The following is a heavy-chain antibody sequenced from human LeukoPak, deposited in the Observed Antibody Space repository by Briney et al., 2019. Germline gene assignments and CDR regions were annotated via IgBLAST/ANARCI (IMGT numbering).Heavy chain of an antibody. CDR1: GGSISSGSYY. CDR3: ASEAVAARKGFDY. CDR2: IYISGSA. D-gene: IGHD6-19*01. V-gene: IGHV4-61*02. Sequence: SQTLSLTCTVSGGSISSGSYYWSWIRQPAGKGLEWIGRIYISGSANYNPSLKSRVTMSVDTSKNQFSLKLSSVTAADTAVYYCASEAVAARKGFDYWGQGTLVTVSS. J-gene: IGHJ4*02.